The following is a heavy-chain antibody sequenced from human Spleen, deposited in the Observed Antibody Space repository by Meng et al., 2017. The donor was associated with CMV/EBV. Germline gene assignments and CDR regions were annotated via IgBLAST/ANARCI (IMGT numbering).Heavy chain of an antibody. D-gene: IGHD3-3*01. Sequence: VYGGSISGYQWTWIRQPPGKGLEWIGDINHGGTTKYNPSFKSRVSISIDTPKSQFSLNLSSLTAADTAVYFCARSGLWRGPYYFDFWGQGALVTVSS. CDR2: INHGGTT. V-gene: IGHV4-34*01. J-gene: IGHJ4*02. CDR3: ARSGLWRGPYYFDF. CDR1: GGSISGYQ.